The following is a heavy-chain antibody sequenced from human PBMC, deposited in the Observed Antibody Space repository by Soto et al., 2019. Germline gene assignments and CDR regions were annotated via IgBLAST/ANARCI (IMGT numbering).Heavy chain of an antibody. Sequence: EVQLLESGGGLVQPGGSLRLSCAASGFIFTNYAMSWVRQAPGEGLEWVSAITRDGTIYYTESVKGRFTISRDNSKNTVYLQMNSLSAEETAVYYCVKESYEGAYGDLWGQGTLVTVSS. J-gene: IGHJ4*02. D-gene: IGHD2-21*01. CDR2: ITRDGTI. CDR1: GFIFTNYA. V-gene: IGHV3-23*01. CDR3: VKESYEGAYGDL.